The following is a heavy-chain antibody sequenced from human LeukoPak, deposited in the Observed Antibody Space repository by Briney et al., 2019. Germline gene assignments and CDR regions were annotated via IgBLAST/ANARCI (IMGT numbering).Heavy chain of an antibody. J-gene: IGHJ6*02. CDR2: INPSGGST. CDR3: ARSPHTAGSHYGMDV. V-gene: IGHV1-46*01. CDR1: GYTFTTYY. D-gene: IGHD5-18*01. Sequence: ASVKVSCKASGYTFTTYYIHWVRQAPGQGLEWMGIINPSGGSTSYVQKFQGRVTMTRDTSTSTVYMELSSLRSEDTAVYYCARSPHTAGSHYGMDVWGQGTTVTVSS.